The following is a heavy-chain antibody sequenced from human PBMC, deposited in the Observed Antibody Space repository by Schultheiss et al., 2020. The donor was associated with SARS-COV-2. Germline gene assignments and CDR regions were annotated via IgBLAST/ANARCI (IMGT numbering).Heavy chain of an antibody. V-gene: IGHV4-59*11. CDR1: GGSISSHY. J-gene: IGHJ4*02. CDR2: IYYSGST. D-gene: IGHD5-18*01. CDR3: ARYGYSYGSDY. Sequence: SETLSLTCTVSGGSISSHYWSWMRQPPGKGLEWIGYIYYSGSTNYNPSLKSRVTISLDTSKNQFSLKLSSVTAADTAVYYCARYGYSYGSDYWGQGTLVTVSS.